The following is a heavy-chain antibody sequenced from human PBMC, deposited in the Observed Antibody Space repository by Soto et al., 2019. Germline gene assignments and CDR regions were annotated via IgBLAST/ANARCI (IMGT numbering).Heavy chain of an antibody. CDR1: GFTFSSYA. D-gene: IGHD3-3*01. CDR2: ISGGGGST. J-gene: IGHJ6*02. V-gene: IGHV3-23*01. Sequence: EVQLLESGGGLVQPGGSLRLSCAASGFTFSSYAMSWVRQAPGKGLEWVSAISGGGGSTYYADSVKGRFTISRDNSKNTLYLQMTSLRAEDTAVYYCAKMGGDFWSGYYPSYYGMAVWGQGTTVTVSS. CDR3: AKMGGDFWSGYYPSYYGMAV.